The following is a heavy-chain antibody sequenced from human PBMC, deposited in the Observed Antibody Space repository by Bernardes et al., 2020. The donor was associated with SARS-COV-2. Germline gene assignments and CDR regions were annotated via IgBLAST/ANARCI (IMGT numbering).Heavy chain of an antibody. Sequence: SVKVSCKASGFTFSHSDINWVRQAPGQGLEWMGGITPMFGTPKYPQKFQGRVTFTADGSTKTAYMELSSLGSDDTAVYYCATPRVICGWQFTDAFEIWGQGTMVTVSS. D-gene: IGHD6-19*01. V-gene: IGHV1-69*13. J-gene: IGHJ3*02. CDR3: ATPRVICGWQFTDAFEI. CDR1: GFTFSHSD. CDR2: ITPMFGTP.